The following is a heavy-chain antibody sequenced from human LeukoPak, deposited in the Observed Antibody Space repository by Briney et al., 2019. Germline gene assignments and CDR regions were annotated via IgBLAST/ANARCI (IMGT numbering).Heavy chain of an antibody. J-gene: IGHJ6*03. CDR2: IIPIFGTA. CDR3: ARENRGGGVSAPDYYYYMDV. V-gene: IGHV1-69*01. D-gene: IGHD2/OR15-2a*01. Sequence: ASVKVSCKASGGTFSSYAISWVRQAPGQGLEWMGGIIPIFGTANYAQKFQGRVTITADESTSTAYMELSSLRSEDTAVYYCARENRGGGVSAPDYYYYMDVWGKGTTVTVSS. CDR1: GGTFSSYA.